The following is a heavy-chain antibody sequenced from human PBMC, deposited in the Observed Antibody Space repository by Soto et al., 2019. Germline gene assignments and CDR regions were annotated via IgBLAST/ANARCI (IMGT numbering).Heavy chain of an antibody. CDR3: ARWEPYYYDSSGYALDI. J-gene: IGHJ3*02. D-gene: IGHD3-22*01. V-gene: IGHV1-18*04. Sequence: GASVKVSCKASGYTFTSYGISWVRQAPGQGLEWMGWISAYNGNTTYAQKLQGRVTMTTDTSTSTAYMELRSLRSDDTAVHYCARWEPYYYDSSGYALDIWGQGTMVTVSS. CDR1: GYTFTSYG. CDR2: ISAYNGNT.